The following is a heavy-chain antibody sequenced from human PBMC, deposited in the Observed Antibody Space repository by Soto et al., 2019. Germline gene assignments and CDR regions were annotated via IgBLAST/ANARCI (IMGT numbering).Heavy chain of an antibody. CDR2: INPSGGST. CDR1: GYAFTTFN. CDR3: ARAGINWFDP. J-gene: IGHJ5*02. Sequence: HVQLVQSGAEVKKPGASVMLSCKTSGYAFTTFNMHWVRQAPGQGLEWMGIINPSGGSTDYAQKFQGRVTITSDTATSTVYMELIRLRFEDTAVYYCARAGINWFDPWGQGTLVTVSS. V-gene: IGHV1-46*03.